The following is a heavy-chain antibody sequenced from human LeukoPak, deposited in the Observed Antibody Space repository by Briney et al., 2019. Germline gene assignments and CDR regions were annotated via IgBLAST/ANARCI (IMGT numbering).Heavy chain of an antibody. CDR1: GGSISSSSYY. Sequence: PSETLSLTCTVSGGSISSSSYYWGWIRQPPGKGLEWIGSIYYSGSTYYNPSLKSRVTMSVDTSKNQFSLKLSSVTAADTAVYYCAREEPIQLFDYWGQGTLVTVSS. D-gene: IGHD5-18*01. V-gene: IGHV4-39*07. CDR3: AREEPIQLFDY. J-gene: IGHJ4*02. CDR2: IYYSGST.